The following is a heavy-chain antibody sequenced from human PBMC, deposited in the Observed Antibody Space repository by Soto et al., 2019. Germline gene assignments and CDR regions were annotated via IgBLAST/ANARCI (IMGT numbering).Heavy chain of an antibody. CDR1: GFTFSRCD. V-gene: IGHV3-21*01. CDR3: ARECVDTVISITIPFDY. Sequence: GGSLRPSCATSGFTFSRCDMNWVRQAPGKGLEWVSFISSSASYMYYADSVKGRFTITRDNSKKSLYLQMTSLRADDTAVYYCARECVDTVISITIPFDYWGQGALVTVSS. CDR2: ISSSASYM. D-gene: IGHD5-18*01. J-gene: IGHJ4*02.